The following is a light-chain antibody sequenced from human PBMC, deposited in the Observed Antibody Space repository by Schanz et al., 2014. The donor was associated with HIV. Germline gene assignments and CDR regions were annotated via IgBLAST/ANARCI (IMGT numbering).Light chain of an antibody. J-gene: IGKJ1*01. V-gene: IGKV1-5*03. CDR1: QRISNW. CDR3: QQYYTRVT. CDR2: QAS. Sequence: DIQMTPSPSTLSASVGDRVTITCRASQRISNWLAGNQQQPGKATNLLISQASILQSGVPSRVSGSGSGTEFTLTISCLQPADFATYYCQQYYTRVTFGQGTRVEVK.